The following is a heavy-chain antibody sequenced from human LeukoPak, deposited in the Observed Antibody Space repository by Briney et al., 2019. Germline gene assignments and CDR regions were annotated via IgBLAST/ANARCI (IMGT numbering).Heavy chain of an antibody. CDR2: IYPRDGST. D-gene: IGHD3-22*01. CDR1: GYTFTSNY. CDR3: ASDLYYYDSSGYPNYYYGMDV. J-gene: IGHJ6*02. Sequence: ASVKVSCKASGYTFTSNYIHWVRQAPGQGLEWMGMIYPRDGSTSYAQKFQGRVTMTRDTSTSTVYMELSSLRSEDTAVYYCASDLYYYDSSGYPNYYYGMDVWGQGTTVTVSS. V-gene: IGHV1-46*01.